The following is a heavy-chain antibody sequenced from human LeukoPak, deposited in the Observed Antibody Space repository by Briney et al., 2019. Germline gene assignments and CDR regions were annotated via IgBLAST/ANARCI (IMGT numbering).Heavy chain of an antibody. V-gene: IGHV3-66*01. CDR1: GFTFSSYS. J-gene: IGHJ4*02. D-gene: IGHD5-24*01. CDR3: ARDADGYND. Sequence: GGSLRLSCAASGFTFSSYSMNWVRQAPGKGLEWVSVIYSGGSTYYADSVKGRFTISRDKSKNTLHLQMKSLRAEDTAVYYCARDADGYNDWGQGTLVTVSS. CDR2: IYSGGST.